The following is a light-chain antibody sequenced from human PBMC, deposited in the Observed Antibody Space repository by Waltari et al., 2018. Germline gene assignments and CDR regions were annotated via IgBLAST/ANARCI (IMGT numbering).Light chain of an antibody. V-gene: IGLV2-8*01. CDR2: EVS. Sequence: QSALTQPPSASGSPGQSVPISCPRTSSDVAGYNPVSWYQPSPAKPPTLMIYEVSTRPSGVPDRFSGSKSGNTASLTVSGLQAEDEADYYCTSYAASDNYVFGSGTKVTVL. CDR3: TSYAASDNYV. CDR1: SSDVAGYNP. J-gene: IGLJ1*01.